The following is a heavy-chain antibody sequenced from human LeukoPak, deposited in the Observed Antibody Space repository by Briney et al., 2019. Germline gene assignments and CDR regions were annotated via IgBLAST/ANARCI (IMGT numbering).Heavy chain of an antibody. CDR1: GFTFSTYA. J-gene: IGHJ4*02. D-gene: IGHD1-1*01. V-gene: IGHV3-30*04. CDR3: ARFDGTQGLDY. CDR2: ISYDGRNT. Sequence: GGSLRLSCAASGFTFSTYAMHWVRQAPGKGLEWVALISYDGRNTYYADSVKGRLTISRDNSKSTLDLQMNSLRTEDTAVYYCARFDGTQGLDYWGQGTLVTVSS.